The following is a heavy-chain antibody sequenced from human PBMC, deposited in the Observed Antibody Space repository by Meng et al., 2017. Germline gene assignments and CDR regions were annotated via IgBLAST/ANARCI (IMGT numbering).Heavy chain of an antibody. Sequence: GGSLRLSCAASGFTFSSYAMHWVRQAPGKGLEWVAVISYDGSNKYYADSVKGRFTISRDNSKNTLYLQMNSLRAEDTAVYYCARGGGGYYDSSGYYYGDYWGQGTLVTVSS. V-gene: IGHV3-30*04. CDR1: GFTFSSYA. J-gene: IGHJ4*02. CDR2: ISYDGSNK. CDR3: ARGGGGYYDSSGYYYGDY. D-gene: IGHD3-22*01.